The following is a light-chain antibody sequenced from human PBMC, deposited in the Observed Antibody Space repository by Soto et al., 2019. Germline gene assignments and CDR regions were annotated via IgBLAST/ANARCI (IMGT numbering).Light chain of an antibody. CDR2: AAS. Sequence: DIQMTQSPSSLSASVGDRVTITCRASQGISNFLAWYQQKPGTVPKLLISAASTLQSGVPSRFSGSRFGTDFTLNISSLQPEDVATYYCQKYSSAPFTFGPGTKVDIK. V-gene: IGKV1-27*01. J-gene: IGKJ3*01. CDR3: QKYSSAPFT. CDR1: QGISNF.